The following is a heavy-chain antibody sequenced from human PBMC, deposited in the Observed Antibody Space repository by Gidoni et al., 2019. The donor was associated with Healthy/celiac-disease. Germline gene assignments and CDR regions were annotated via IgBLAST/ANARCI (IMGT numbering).Heavy chain of an antibody. D-gene: IGHD2-2*01. CDR1: GFTFSSYS. V-gene: IGHV3-48*02. CDR2: ISSSSSTI. J-gene: IGHJ4*02. Sequence: EVQLVESGGGLVQPGGSLRLSCAASGFTFSSYSMNWVRQAPGKGLGWVSYISSSSSTIYYADSVKGRFTISRDNAKNSLYLQMNSLRDEDTAVYYCARDREDIVVVPAALDYWGQGTLVTVSS. CDR3: ARDREDIVVVPAALDY.